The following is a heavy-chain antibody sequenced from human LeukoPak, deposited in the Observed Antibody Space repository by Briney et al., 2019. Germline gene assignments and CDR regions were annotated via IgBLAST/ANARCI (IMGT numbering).Heavy chain of an antibody. V-gene: IGHV4-31*03. Sequence: SETLSLTCTVSGGSISSGGYYWSWIRQHPGKGLEWIGYIYYSGSTYYNPSLKSRVTISVDRSKNQFSLKLSSVTAADTAVYYCATRSYYYYYMDVWGKGTTVTVSS. J-gene: IGHJ6*03. CDR2: IYYSGST. CDR3: ATRSYYYYYMDV. CDR1: GGSISSGGYY.